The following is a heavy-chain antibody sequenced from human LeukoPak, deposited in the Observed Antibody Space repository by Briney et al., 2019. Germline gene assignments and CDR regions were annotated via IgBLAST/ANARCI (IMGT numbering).Heavy chain of an antibody. D-gene: IGHD1-7*01. J-gene: IGHJ3*02. V-gene: IGHV3-21*01. CDR2: ISSSSSI. CDR1: EFTFSSYT. Sequence: PGGSLRLSCAASEFTFSSYTLNWVRQAPGQGLQWVSSISSSSSIYYADSVKGRFTISRDNAKDSLYLQMNSLGAGDTAVYYCARGSWNYAFDIWGQGTMVTVSS. CDR3: ARGSWNYAFDI.